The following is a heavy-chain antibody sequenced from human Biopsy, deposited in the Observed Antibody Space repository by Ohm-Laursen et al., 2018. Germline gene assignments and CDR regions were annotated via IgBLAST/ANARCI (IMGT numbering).Heavy chain of an antibody. D-gene: IGHD3-3*01. CDR2: FYCSGNT. V-gene: IGHV4-59*11. CDR1: GASLSSHY. Sequence: TLSLTCTVSGASLSSHYWSWIRQPPGKGLEWLGYFYCSGNTYYNHSLKSRVTISVDPSKNQLSLKLNAVTAADTAVYYCAKGITVYGVVLPYYFDDWGQGTLVTVSS. J-gene: IGHJ4*02. CDR3: AKGITVYGVVLPYYFDD.